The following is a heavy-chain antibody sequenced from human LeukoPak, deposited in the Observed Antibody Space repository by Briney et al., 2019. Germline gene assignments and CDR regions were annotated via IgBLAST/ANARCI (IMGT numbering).Heavy chain of an antibody. CDR2: IKQDGSQK. D-gene: IGHD3-10*01. CDR1: GFTFRSYW. Sequence: GGSLRLSCAASGFTFRSYWMSWVRQAPGKGLEWVANIKQDGSQKYYVDSVKGRFTISRDNAKNSLYLQMNSLRAEDTAVYYCARDRYYGSGSYYYYYHGMDVWGKGTTVTASS. V-gene: IGHV3-7*03. J-gene: IGHJ6*04. CDR3: ARDRYYGSGSYYYYYHGMDV.